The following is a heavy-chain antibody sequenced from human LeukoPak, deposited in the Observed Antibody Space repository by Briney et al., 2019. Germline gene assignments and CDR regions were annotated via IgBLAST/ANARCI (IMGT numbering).Heavy chain of an antibody. CDR1: GGSISSSSYY. D-gene: IGHD6-19*01. V-gene: IGHV4-39*01. Sequence: SETLSLTCTVSGGSISSSSYYWGWIRQPPGKGLESIGSIYYSGSTYYNPSLKSRVTISVDTSKNQFSLKLSSVTAADTAVYYCARSISSGWPLLSFDPWGQGTLVTVSS. CDR3: ARSISSGWPLLSFDP. CDR2: IYYSGST. J-gene: IGHJ5*02.